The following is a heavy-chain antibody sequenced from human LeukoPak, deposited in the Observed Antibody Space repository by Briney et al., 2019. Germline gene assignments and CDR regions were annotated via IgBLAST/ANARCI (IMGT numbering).Heavy chain of an antibody. CDR3: AKSQRYFDWLPLD. Sequence: GGSLRLSCAASGFTFSSYGMHWVRQAPGKGLEWVAVISYDGSNKYYADSVKGRFTISRDNSKNTLYLQMNSLRAEDTAVYYCAKSQRYFDWLPLDWGQGTLVTVSS. V-gene: IGHV3-30*18. CDR1: GFTFSSYG. CDR2: ISYDGSNK. J-gene: IGHJ4*02. D-gene: IGHD3-9*01.